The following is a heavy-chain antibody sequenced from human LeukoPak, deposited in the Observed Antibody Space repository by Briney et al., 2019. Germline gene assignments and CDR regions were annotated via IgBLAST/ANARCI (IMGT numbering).Heavy chain of an antibody. CDR3: ARKRITMVRGVPLPNWFDP. D-gene: IGHD3-10*01. Sequence: PSETLSLTCAVYGGSFSGYYWSWIRQPPGKGLEWIGEINHSGSTTYNPSLKSRVTISVDTSKNQFSLKLISVTATDTAVYYCARKRITMVRGVPLPNWFDPWGQGTPVTVSS. CDR1: GGSFSGYY. CDR2: INHSGST. J-gene: IGHJ5*02. V-gene: IGHV4-34*01.